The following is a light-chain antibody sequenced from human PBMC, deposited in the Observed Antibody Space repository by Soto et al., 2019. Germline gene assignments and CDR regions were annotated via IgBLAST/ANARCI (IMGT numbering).Light chain of an antibody. Sequence: DIQMTQSPSTLSASVGDRVTITCRASQNISPWLAWYQQKPGKAPSLLIYETSSLENGVPPRFSGSGSGTEFTLTITNLQPEDFATYYCQQASSFPLTFGGGTKVDIK. J-gene: IGKJ4*01. CDR2: ETS. CDR1: QNISPW. CDR3: QQASSFPLT. V-gene: IGKV1-5*03.